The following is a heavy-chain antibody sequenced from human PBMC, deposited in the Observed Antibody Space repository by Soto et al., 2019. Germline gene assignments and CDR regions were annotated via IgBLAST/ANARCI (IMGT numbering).Heavy chain of an antibody. CDR3: ARPGSDFSPKDYYYYGMDV. J-gene: IGHJ6*02. D-gene: IGHD3-3*01. CDR1: GFTFSSYA. CDR2: ISYDGSNK. Sequence: QVQLVESGGGVVQPGRSLRLSCAASGFTFSSYARHWVRQAPGKGLEWVAVISYDGSNKYYADSVKGRFTISRDNSKNTLYMKMNSLRAEDTAVYYCARPGSDFSPKDYYYYGMDVWGQGTTVTVSS. V-gene: IGHV3-30-3*01.